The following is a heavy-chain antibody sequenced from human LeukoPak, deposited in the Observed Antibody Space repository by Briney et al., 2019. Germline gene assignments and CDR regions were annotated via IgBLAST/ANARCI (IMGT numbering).Heavy chain of an antibody. CDR2: ISGSAGST. V-gene: IGHV3-23*01. Sequence: PGGSLRLSCAASGFTFSNYGMNWVRQAPGKGLEWVSVISGSAGSTDYADSVKGRFTISRDNSKNTLYLQMNSLRAEDTAVYYCAKSRDSNGWSPFDYWGQGTLVTVSS. CDR3: AKSRDSNGWSPFDY. CDR1: GFTFSNYG. J-gene: IGHJ4*02. D-gene: IGHD6-19*01.